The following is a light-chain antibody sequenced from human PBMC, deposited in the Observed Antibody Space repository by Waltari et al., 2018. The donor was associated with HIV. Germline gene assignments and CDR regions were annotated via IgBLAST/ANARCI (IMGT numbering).Light chain of an antibody. CDR1: QSVSSN. CDR3: QQYNNWPLYT. Sequence: EIVLTQSPATLSVSPGERATLSCRASQSVSSNLAWYQQKTGQAPRLLIFGAATRGTGIPARFSGSGSGTEFTLTISSLQSEDFAVYYCQQYNNWPLYTFGQGTKLEIK. J-gene: IGKJ2*01. V-gene: IGKV3-15*01. CDR2: GAA.